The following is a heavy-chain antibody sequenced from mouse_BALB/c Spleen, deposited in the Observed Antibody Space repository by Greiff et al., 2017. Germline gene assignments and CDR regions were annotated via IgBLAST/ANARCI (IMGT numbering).Heavy chain of an antibody. J-gene: IGHJ3*01. D-gene: IGHD1-1*01. Sequence: ESGPGLVKPSQSLSLTCSVTGYSITSGYYWNWIRQFPGNKLEWMGYISYDGSNNYNPSLKNRISITRDTSKNQFFLKLNSVTTEDTATYYCARDYYGSRSFAYWGQGTLVTVSA. CDR2: ISYDGSN. CDR1: GYSITSGYY. V-gene: IGHV3-6*02. CDR3: ARDYYGSRSFAY.